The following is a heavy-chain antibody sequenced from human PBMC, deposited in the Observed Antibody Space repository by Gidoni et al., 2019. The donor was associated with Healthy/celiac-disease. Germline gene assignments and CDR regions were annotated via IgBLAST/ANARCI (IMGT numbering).Heavy chain of an antibody. CDR2: ISWDGGST. Sequence: EVQLVESGGVVVQPGGSLRLSCAASGFTFADYTMHWVRQAPGKGLEWVSLISWDGGSTYYADSVKGRFTISRDNSKNSLYLQMNSLRTEDTALYYCAKDGADVYYYYGMDVWGQGTTVTVSS. CDR3: AKDGADVYYYYGMDV. D-gene: IGHD6-19*01. CDR1: GFTFADYT. V-gene: IGHV3-43*01. J-gene: IGHJ6*02.